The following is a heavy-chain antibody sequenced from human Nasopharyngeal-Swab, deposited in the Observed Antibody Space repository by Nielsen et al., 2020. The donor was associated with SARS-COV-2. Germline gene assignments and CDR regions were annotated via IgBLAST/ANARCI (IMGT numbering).Heavy chain of an antibody. D-gene: IGHD3-10*01. CDR2: IIPIFGTA. V-gene: IGHV1-69*01. J-gene: IGHJ6*03. CDR3: ARGGITMVRGVIINYYYYMDV. Sequence: WVRQAPGQGLEWMGGIIPIFGTANYAQKFQGRVTITADESTSTAYMELSSLRSEDTAVYYCARGGITMVRGVIINYYYYMDVWGKGTTVTVFS.